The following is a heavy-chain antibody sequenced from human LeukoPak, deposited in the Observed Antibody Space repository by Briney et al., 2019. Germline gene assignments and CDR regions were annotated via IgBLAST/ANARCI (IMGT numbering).Heavy chain of an antibody. CDR3: AKEGCTSAACYTNY. J-gene: IGHJ4*02. D-gene: IGHD2-2*02. CDR1: GFTFSSYA. Sequence: PGGSLRLSCAASGFTFSSYAMDWVRQAPGKGLEWVSAISDSGGSTLYAGSVKGRFTISRDNSKDTLYLQMNSLRAEDTAVYYCAKEGCTSAACYTNYWGQGILVTVSS. V-gene: IGHV3-23*01. CDR2: ISDSGGST.